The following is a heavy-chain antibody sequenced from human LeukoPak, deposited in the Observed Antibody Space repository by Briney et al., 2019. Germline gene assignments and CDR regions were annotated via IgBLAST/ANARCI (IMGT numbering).Heavy chain of an antibody. Sequence: PSETLSLTGTVSGSSISSYYWSWIRQPPGKGLEWIGYIYYSGTTNYNPSLKSRVTISVDTSKNQFSLKLSSVTAADTAVYYCARGVYIAAAQYGYWGQGTLVTVSS. CDR3: ARGVYIAAAQYGY. D-gene: IGHD6-13*01. CDR1: GSSISSYY. V-gene: IGHV4-59*12. CDR2: IYYSGTT. J-gene: IGHJ4*02.